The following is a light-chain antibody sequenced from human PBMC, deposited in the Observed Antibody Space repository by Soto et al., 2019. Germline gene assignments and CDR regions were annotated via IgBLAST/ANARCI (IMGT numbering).Light chain of an antibody. Sequence: EIVLTQSPATLSLSPGGRPTLSCRASQSVSSYLAWYQQKPGQAPRLLIYDASNRATGIPARFSGSGSGTDFTLTISSLEPEDFAVYYCQQRSDWPPFTFGQGTRLE. CDR3: QQRSDWPPFT. J-gene: IGKJ5*01. V-gene: IGKV3-11*01. CDR2: DAS. CDR1: QSVSSY.